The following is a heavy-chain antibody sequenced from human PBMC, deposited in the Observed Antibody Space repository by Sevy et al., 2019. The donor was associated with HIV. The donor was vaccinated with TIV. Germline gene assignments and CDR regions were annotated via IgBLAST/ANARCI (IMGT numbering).Heavy chain of an antibody. CDR2: FSFSGRT. Sequence: SETLSLTCTVSGGSISSSGYYWDWIRQPPGKGLEWIGSFSFSGRTYYNPSLKSRVTISVDTSKNHFSLKLSSVTAADTAVYYCASPGYTSGWYDYWGQGTLVTVSS. CDR1: GGSISSSGYY. D-gene: IGHD6-19*01. V-gene: IGHV4-39*02. CDR3: ASPGYTSGWYDY. J-gene: IGHJ4*02.